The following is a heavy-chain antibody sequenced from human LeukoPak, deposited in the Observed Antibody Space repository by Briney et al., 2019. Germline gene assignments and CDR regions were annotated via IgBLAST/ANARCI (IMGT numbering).Heavy chain of an antibody. Sequence: GASVKVSCKASGYTFTSYDINWVRQAAGQGLEWMAWMNPNSGNTGYAQKFQGRVTVTRNTSIDTAYMELSSLGSEDTAVYYCARGFRDAYSRKFDSWGQGALVTVSS. CDR2: MNPNSGNT. D-gene: IGHD1-26*01. CDR1: GYTFTSYD. J-gene: IGHJ4*02. CDR3: ARGFRDAYSRKFDS. V-gene: IGHV1-8*01.